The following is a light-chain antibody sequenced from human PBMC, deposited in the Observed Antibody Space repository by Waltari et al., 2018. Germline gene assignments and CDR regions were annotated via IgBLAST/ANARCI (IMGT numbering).Light chain of an antibody. V-gene: IGKV1-5*03. CDR1: QSISPW. CDR2: KEL. CDR3: QQYEAYSYT. Sequence: DIQMTQSPSTLSASVGDRVTITCRASQSISPWLAWYQQKPGKAPELLIYKELVLESGVPSRFSGSGSGTEFTLTISSLQPADFATYYCQQYEAYSYTFGQGTKLQMK. J-gene: IGKJ2*01.